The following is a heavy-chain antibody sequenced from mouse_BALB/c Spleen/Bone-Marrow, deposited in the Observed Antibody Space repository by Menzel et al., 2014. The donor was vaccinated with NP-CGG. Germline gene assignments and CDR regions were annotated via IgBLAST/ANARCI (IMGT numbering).Heavy chain of an antibody. CDR3: ARDGRITTEGFAY. Sequence: QVQLQQSGAELVRPGTSVKVSCKASGYAFTNYWIEWVKQRPGQGLEWIGVINPGSGGANYNEKFKGKATLTADKSYSTAYMQLYSLTSDDSAVYFCARDGRITTEGFAYWGQGTLVTVSA. CDR2: INPGSGGA. CDR1: GYAFTNYW. D-gene: IGHD2-4*01. J-gene: IGHJ3*01. V-gene: IGHV1-54*01.